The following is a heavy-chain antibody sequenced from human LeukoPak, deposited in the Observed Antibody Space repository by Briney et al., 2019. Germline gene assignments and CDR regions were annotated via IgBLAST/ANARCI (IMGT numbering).Heavy chain of an antibody. CDR3: AKQPSLRFYFDY. Sequence: GGSLRLSCAASGFTSSSYGMHWVRQAPGKGLEWVAVISYDGSNKYYADSVKGRFTISRDNSKNTLYLQMNSLRAEDTAVYYCAKQPSLRFYFDYWGQGTLVTVSS. J-gene: IGHJ4*02. D-gene: IGHD4-17*01. CDR1: GFTSSSYG. V-gene: IGHV3-30*18. CDR2: ISYDGSNK.